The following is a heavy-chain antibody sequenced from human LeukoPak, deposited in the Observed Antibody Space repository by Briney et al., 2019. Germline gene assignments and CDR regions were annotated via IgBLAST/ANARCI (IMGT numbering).Heavy chain of an antibody. J-gene: IGHJ4*02. CDR3: AIMYYYDSSGYSY. CDR1: GGSISSYY. CDR2: INHSGST. D-gene: IGHD3-22*01. Sequence: SETLSLNCTVSGGSISSYYWSWIRQPPGKGPEWIGEINHSGSTNYNPSLKSRVTISVDTSKNQFSLKLSSVTAADTAVYYCAIMYYYDSSGYSYWGQGTLVTVSS. V-gene: IGHV4-34*01.